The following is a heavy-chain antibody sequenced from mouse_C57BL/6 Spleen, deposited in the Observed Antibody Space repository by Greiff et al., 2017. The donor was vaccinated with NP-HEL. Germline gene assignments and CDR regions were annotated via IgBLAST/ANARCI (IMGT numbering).Heavy chain of an antibody. J-gene: IGHJ3*01. D-gene: IGHD2-4*01. CDR3: ARWDDSLFAY. Sequence: VQLQQSGPELVKPGASVKISCKASGYTFTDYYMNWVKQSHGKSLEWIGDINPNNGGTSYNQKFKGKATLTVDKSSSTAYMELRSLTSEDSAGYYWARWDDSLFAYWGQGTLVTVSA. CDR2: INPNNGGT. V-gene: IGHV1-26*01. CDR1: GYTFTDYY.